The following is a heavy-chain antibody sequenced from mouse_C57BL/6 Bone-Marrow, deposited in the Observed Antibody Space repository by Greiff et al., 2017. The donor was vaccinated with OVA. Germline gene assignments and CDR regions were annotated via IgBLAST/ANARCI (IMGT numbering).Heavy chain of an antibody. CDR1: GFTFSDYY. CDR2: ISNGGGST. CDR3: ARHPWYFDV. V-gene: IGHV5-12*01. Sequence: DVMLVESGGGLVQPGGSLKLSCAASGFTFSDYYMSWVRQTPEKRLEWVAYISNGGGSTYYPDTVKGRFTISRDNAKNTLYLQMSRLKSEDTAMYYCARHPWYFDVWGTGTTVTVSS. J-gene: IGHJ1*03.